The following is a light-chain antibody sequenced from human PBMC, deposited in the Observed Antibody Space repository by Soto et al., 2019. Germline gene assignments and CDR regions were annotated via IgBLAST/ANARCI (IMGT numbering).Light chain of an antibody. V-gene: IGKV3-20*01. Sequence: IVLMQSPGTLSLSPGERATLSCRASRSLSSDYLAWYQQKPGQAPRLLFYHASRRATGTPDRFSVSGSGTDFTLTISRLETPDFAVYYCQQYGDSPRSFGQGTKVDIK. J-gene: IGKJ1*01. CDR2: HAS. CDR1: RSLSSDY. CDR3: QQYGDSPRS.